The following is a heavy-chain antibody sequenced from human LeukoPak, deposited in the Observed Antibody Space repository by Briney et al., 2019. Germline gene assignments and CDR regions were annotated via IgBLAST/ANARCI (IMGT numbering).Heavy chain of an antibody. Sequence: ASETLSLTCTVSGGSISSGGYYWSWIRQHPGKGLEWIGYIYYSGSTYYNPSLKSRVTISVDTSKNQFSLKLSSVTAADTAVYYCARRAAMATNWFDPWGQGTLVTVSS. J-gene: IGHJ5*02. CDR1: GGSISSGGYY. CDR2: IYYSGST. CDR3: ARRAAMATNWFDP. V-gene: IGHV4-31*03. D-gene: IGHD5-18*01.